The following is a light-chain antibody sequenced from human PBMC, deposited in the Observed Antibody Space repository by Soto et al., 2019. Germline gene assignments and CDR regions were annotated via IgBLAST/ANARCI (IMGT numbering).Light chain of an antibody. CDR2: AAS. V-gene: IGKV1-39*01. J-gene: IGKJ1*01. CDR1: QSISSY. CDR3: QQSYGTPLT. Sequence: DIQMTQSPSSLSASVGDRVTITCRASQSISSYLNWCQQKPGKAPKLLIYAASSLQSGVPSRFSGSESGTDFTLTINSLQPEDFAIYYCQQSYGTPLTFGQGTKVDIK.